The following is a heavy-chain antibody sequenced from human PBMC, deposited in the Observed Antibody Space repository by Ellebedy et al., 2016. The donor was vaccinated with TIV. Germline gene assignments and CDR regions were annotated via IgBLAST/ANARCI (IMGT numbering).Heavy chain of an antibody. V-gene: IGHV3-23*01. CDR3: AKEYYDFWSGHYYFDY. CDR1: GFTFRSYV. Sequence: GESLKISXAASGFTFRSYVMNWVHQAPGKGLEWVSGLSASGTATSYTDAVKGRFTVSRDTSKSTLYLQMNNLRADDTAVYYCAKEYYDFWSGHYYFDYWGRGTLVTVSS. D-gene: IGHD3-3*01. CDR2: LSASGTAT. J-gene: IGHJ4*02.